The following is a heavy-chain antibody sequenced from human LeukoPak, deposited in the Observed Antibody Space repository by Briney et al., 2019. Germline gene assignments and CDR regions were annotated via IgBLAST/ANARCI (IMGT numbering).Heavy chain of an antibody. Sequence: ASVKVSCTASGYPFTDYYIHWVRQAPGQGLEYMGWIDPNSVKTNYAQKFRGRVTMTRDTAIPPPYIELTRLRPDDTAVYYCVRGVSSGFDPWGQGALVTVSS. D-gene: IGHD2-8*01. CDR3: VRGVSSGFDP. V-gene: IGHV1-2*02. J-gene: IGHJ5*02. CDR2: IDPNSVKT. CDR1: GYPFTDYY.